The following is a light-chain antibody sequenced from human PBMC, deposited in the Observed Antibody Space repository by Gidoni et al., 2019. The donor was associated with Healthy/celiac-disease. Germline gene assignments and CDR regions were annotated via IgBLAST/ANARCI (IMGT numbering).Light chain of an antibody. V-gene: IGLV2-14*01. CDR1: SSDVGGYHY. Sequence: QAAMTQPASVSGAPGQSLTISCTGTSSDVGGYHYVSWYQKHPGKAPKLMIYDVSNRPSGVSSRFSGSKSGNTASLTISGLQAEDEADYYCSSYTSSSTLVFGGGTKLTVL. CDR2: DVS. J-gene: IGLJ2*01. CDR3: SSYTSSSTLV.